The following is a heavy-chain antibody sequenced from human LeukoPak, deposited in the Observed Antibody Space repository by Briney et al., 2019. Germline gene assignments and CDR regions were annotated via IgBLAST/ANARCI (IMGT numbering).Heavy chain of an antibody. V-gene: IGHV3-30*02. CDR1: GFTFSSYG. J-gene: IGHJ4*02. Sequence: PGGSLRLSCAASGFTFSSYGMHWVRLAPGKGLEWVAFIRYDGSNKYYADSVKGRFTISRDNSKNTLYLQMNSLRAEDTAVYYCAKVTLGLWLADYWGQGTLVTVSS. CDR2: IRYDGSNK. CDR3: AKVTLGLWLADY. D-gene: IGHD6-19*01.